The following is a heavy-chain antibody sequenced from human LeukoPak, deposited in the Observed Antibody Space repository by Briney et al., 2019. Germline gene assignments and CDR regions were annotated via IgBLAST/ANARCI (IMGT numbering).Heavy chain of an antibody. Sequence: SETLSLTCTVSGGSISSYYWSWLRQPAGKGLEWIGRIYTSGSTNYNPSLKSRVTMSVDTSKNQFSLKLSSVTAADTAVYYCAREGYSSSSLSGYYYVDVWGKGTTVTVSS. D-gene: IGHD6-13*01. V-gene: IGHV4-4*07. J-gene: IGHJ6*03. CDR1: GGSISSYY. CDR3: AREGYSSSSLSGYYYVDV. CDR2: IYTSGST.